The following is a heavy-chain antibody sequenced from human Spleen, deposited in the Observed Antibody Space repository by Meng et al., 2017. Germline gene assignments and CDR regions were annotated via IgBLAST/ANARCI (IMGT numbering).Heavy chain of an antibody. J-gene: IGHJ4*02. CDR2: INHSGST. CDR3: ARGPTTMAHDFDY. V-gene: IGHV4-34*01. D-gene: IGHD4-11*01. Sequence: GHLRQWGAGLLKPSGTLSLTCAVHGGSFSGYYWGWIRDPAGRGLEWVGEINHSGSTNYNPSLECRATISVDTSQNTLSLKLSSVTAADSAVYYCARGPTTMAHDFDYWGQGTLVTVSS. CDR1: GGSFSGYY.